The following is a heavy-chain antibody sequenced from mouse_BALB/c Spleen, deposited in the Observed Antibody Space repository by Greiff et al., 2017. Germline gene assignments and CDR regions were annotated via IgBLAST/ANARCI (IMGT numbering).Heavy chain of an antibody. Sequence: VKLVESGAELVRPGSSVKISCKASGYAFSSYWMNWVKQRPGQGLEWIGQIYPGDGDTNYNGKFKGKATLTEDKSSSTAYMQLSSLTSEDSAVYFCAREGYGSSYWYFDVWGAGTTVTVSS. CDR1: GYAFSSYW. CDR2: IYPGDGDT. D-gene: IGHD1-1*01. V-gene: IGHV1-80*01. CDR3: AREGYGSSYWYFDV. J-gene: IGHJ1*01.